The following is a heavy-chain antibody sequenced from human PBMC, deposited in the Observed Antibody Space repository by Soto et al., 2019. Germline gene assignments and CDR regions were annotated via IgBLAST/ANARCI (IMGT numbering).Heavy chain of an antibody. Sequence: PGGSLRLSCAASGFTFSSYAMHWVRQAPGKGLEWVAVISYDGSNKYYADSVKGRFTISRDNSKNTLYLQMNSLRADDTAVYYCASTLDVWGQGTTVTVS. J-gene: IGHJ6*02. CDR1: GFTFSSYA. CDR2: ISYDGSNK. CDR3: ASTLDV. V-gene: IGHV3-30-3*01.